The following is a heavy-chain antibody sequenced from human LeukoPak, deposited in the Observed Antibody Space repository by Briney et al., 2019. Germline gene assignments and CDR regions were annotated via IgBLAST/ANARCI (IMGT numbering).Heavy chain of an antibody. D-gene: IGHD5-24*01. V-gene: IGHV3-11*01. J-gene: IGHJ4*02. CDR2: INIGGTNT. Sequence: GGSLRLSCAASGFTFNDYYMSWIRRAPGKGLEWLSYINIGGTNTHYADSVKGRFTISRDNAKNSLYLQMNSLRAEDTALYYCARDGTEGGDGYNSDYWGQGTLVTVSS. CDR3: ARDGTEGGDGYNSDY. CDR1: GFTFNDYY.